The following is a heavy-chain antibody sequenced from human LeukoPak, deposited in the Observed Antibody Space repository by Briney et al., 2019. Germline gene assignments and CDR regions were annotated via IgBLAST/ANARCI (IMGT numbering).Heavy chain of an antibody. CDR3: AKGRRDGYNSPFDY. V-gene: IGHV3-23*01. CDR1: GFTFSSYA. D-gene: IGHD5-24*01. J-gene: IGHJ4*02. CDR2: ISGSGGST. Sequence: GGSLRLSCAASGFTFSSYAMSWVRQAPGQGLEWVSAISGSGGSTYYADSVKGRFTISRDNSKNTLYLQMNSLRAEDTAVYYCAKGRRDGYNSPFDYWGQGTLVTVSS.